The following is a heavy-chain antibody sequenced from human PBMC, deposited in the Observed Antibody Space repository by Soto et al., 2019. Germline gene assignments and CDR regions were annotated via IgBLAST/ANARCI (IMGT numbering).Heavy chain of an antibody. J-gene: IGHJ4*02. Sequence: EVQLVESGGGSVKPGGSLRLSCGASGFSFTNAWMNWARQAPGKGLEWVGRIKSKSDGGTTDYAAPVKGRFTISRDDSKNSLYLQMTSLKIEETAVYYCSTDSPLDFWGQGNLVTVSS. V-gene: IGHV3-15*07. CDR3: STDSPLDF. CDR1: GFSFTNAW. CDR2: IKSKSDGGTT.